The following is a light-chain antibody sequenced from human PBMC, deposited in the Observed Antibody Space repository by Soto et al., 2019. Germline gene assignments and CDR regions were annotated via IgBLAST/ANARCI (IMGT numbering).Light chain of an antibody. Sequence: DIVLTQSQATLSVAPGERATXSCRASQSISSNLAWYQQKPGQARRLLMIRRSSRGTGFRARFSGSGSDTDLSLTISRLEAEDFAVYYCRQYDNARQTYGQGSKLEIK. V-gene: IGKV3-15*01. J-gene: IGKJ2*01. CDR1: QSISSN. CDR3: RQYDNARQT. CDR2: RRS.